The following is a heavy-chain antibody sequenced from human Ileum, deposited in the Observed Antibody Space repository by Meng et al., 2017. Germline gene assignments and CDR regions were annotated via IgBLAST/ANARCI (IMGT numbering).Heavy chain of an antibody. V-gene: IGHV3-33*01. Sequence: GGSLRLSCAPSGFAFSNYGMHWVRQAPGKGLEWVALIWSHGINQVYADSVKGRFTISRDNSKNTLFLQMNGLTVEDTAVYYCARDDDRNDNALDMWGQGTTVTVSS. CDR2: IWSHGINQ. J-gene: IGHJ3*02. D-gene: IGHD1-1*01. CDR1: GFAFSNYG. CDR3: ARDDDRNDNALDM.